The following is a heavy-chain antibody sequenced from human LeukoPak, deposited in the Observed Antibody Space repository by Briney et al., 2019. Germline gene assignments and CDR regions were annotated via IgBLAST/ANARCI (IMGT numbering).Heavy chain of an antibody. V-gene: IGHV4-61*02. D-gene: IGHD3-22*01. Sequence: SQTLSLTCTVSGGSISSDTYYWSWIRQPAGKGLEWIGRIYTSGSTNYNPSLKSRVTISVDTSKNQFSLKLSSVTAADTAVYYCARVDYYDSSGVDYWGQGTLVTVSS. CDR1: GGSISSDTYY. J-gene: IGHJ4*02. CDR3: ARVDYYDSSGVDY. CDR2: IYTSGST.